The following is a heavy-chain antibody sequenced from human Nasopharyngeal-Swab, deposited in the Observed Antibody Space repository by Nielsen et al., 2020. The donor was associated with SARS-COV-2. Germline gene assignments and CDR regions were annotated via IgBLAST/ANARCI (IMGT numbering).Heavy chain of an antibody. CDR3: ARAYGDYEDYYYYGMDV. Sequence: SETLSLTCAVYGGSFSGYYWSWIRQSPGKGLEWIGEINHSGSTNYNPSLKSRVTISVDTSKNQFSLKLSSVTAADTAVYYCARAYGDYEDYYYYGMDVWGQGTTVTVSS. CDR1: GGSFSGYY. CDR2: INHSGST. V-gene: IGHV4-34*01. J-gene: IGHJ6*02. D-gene: IGHD4-17*01.